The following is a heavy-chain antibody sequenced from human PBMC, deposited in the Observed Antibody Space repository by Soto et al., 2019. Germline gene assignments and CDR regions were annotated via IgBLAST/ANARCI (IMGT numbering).Heavy chain of an antibody. V-gene: IGHV3-7*03. CDR1: GFTFSIYW. CDR2: IKQDGSEK. Sequence: GGSLSLSCAASGFTFSIYWMRWVRQAPGKGLEWVANIKQDGSEKYYVDSLKGRFTISRDDSKNSLSLQMNSLKTEDTAVYFCARLMGTSFDLWGQGTLVTVSS. D-gene: IGHD2-8*01. J-gene: IGHJ4*02. CDR3: ARLMGTSFDL.